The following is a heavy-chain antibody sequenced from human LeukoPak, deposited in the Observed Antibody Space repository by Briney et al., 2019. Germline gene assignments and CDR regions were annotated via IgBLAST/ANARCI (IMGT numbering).Heavy chain of an antibody. D-gene: IGHD3-22*01. CDR2: ISAYNGNT. CDR3: ARDVGFGYYDSSGWFDP. J-gene: IGHJ5*02. V-gene: IGHV1-18*01. Sequence: ASVKVSCKASGYTFTSYGISWVRQAPGQGLEWMGWISAYNGNTNYPQKLQGRVTMTTDTSTSTAYMELRSLRSDDTAVYYCARDVGFGYYDSSGWFDPWGQGTLVTVSS. CDR1: GYTFTSYG.